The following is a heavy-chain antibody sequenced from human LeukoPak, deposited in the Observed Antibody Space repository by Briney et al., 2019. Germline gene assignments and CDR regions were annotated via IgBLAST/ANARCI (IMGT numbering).Heavy chain of an antibody. Sequence: SETLSLTCTVAGGSISSYYWSWIRQPPGKGLEWIGYIYYSGSTNYNPSLKSRVTISVDTSKDQFSLKLTSVTAADTAVYYCARVSRGRYLFDIWGQGTMVTVSS. J-gene: IGHJ3*02. CDR1: GGSISSYY. V-gene: IGHV4-59*12. CDR3: ARVSRGRYLFDI. D-gene: IGHD3-16*02. CDR2: IYYSGST.